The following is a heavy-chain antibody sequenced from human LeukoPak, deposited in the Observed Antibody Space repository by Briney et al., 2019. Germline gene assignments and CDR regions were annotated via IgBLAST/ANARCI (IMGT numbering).Heavy chain of an antibody. CDR2: IRGCGDRT. Sequence: GWSLSLSCAASGFTFSRYAMSWVRQAPGNWMEWVAIIRGCGDRTYYADSVKGQFTISRDNSKNTLYLEMSSLRAEDTAVYYCAKAWYSGSYFFSPFDYWAQGTLVTVSS. V-gene: IGHV3-23*01. CDR1: GFTFSRYA. CDR3: AKAWYSGSYFFSPFDY. D-gene: IGHD1-26*01. J-gene: IGHJ4*02.